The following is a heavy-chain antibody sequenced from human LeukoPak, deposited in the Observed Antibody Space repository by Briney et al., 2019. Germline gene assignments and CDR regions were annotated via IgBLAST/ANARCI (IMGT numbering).Heavy chain of an antibody. CDR2: IYYSGST. CDR3: ARHLVGAGYFDY. Sequence: PSETLSLXCTVSGGSISSSSYYWDWNRQPPGKGLEWIGSIYYSGSTYYNPSLKSRATISVDTSKNQFSLKLSSVTAADTAVYYCARHLVGAGYFDYWGQGTLVTVSS. J-gene: IGHJ4*02. D-gene: IGHD2-15*01. CDR1: GGSISSSSYY. V-gene: IGHV4-39*01.